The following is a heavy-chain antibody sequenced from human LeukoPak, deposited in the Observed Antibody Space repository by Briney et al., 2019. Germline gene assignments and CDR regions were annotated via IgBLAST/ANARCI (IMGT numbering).Heavy chain of an antibody. CDR1: GYTFTSYD. CDR3: ARNMVRGVISIV. J-gene: IGHJ4*02. V-gene: IGHV1-8*01. CDR2: MNPNSGNT. Sequence: ASVKVSRKASGYTFTSYDINWVRQATGQGLEWMGWMNPNSGNTGYAQKFQGRVTMTRNTSISTAYMELSSLRSEDTAVYYCARNMVRGVISIVWGQGTLVTVSS. D-gene: IGHD3-10*01.